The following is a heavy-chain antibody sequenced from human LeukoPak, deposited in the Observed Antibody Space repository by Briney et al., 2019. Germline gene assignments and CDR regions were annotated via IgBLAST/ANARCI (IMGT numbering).Heavy chain of an antibody. V-gene: IGHV3-7*03. CDR2: IKQDGSEK. D-gene: IGHD5-12*01. CDR1: GFTFSSYW. J-gene: IGHJ3*02. Sequence: GGSLRLSCAASGFTFSSYWMSWVRQAPGKGLEWVANIKQDGSEKYYVDSVKGRFTISRGNAKNSLYLQMNSLRAEDTAVYYCARADIVATTTDAFDIWGQGTMVTVSS. CDR3: ARADIVATTTDAFDI.